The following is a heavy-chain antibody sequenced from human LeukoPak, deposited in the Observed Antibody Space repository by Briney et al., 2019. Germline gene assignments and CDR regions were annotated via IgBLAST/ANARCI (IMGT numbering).Heavy chain of an antibody. Sequence: SETLSLTCTVSGGSIISYFWSWIRQPPGKGPEWIGYIFDSGTTNYNPSTNYNPPLKSRVTVSLDTSKNHFSLKLSSVTAADTAVYFCARGGVTTIAQYDYWGQGILVTVSS. V-gene: IGHV4-59*01. CDR2: IFDSGTTNYNPST. CDR1: GGSIISYF. D-gene: IGHD5-12*01. J-gene: IGHJ4*02. CDR3: ARGGVTTIAQYDY.